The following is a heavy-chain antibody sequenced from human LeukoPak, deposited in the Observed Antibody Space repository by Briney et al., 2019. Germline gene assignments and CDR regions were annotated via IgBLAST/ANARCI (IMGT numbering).Heavy chain of an antibody. J-gene: IGHJ3*02. Sequence: ASVNVSCTASGYTFTIYAMNWVRQAPGQRLEWMGWINTGNGNTKYSQKFQGRVTITRDTSASTAYMELNSLRSEDTAVYYCARDMGGAFNIWGQGTMVTVSS. D-gene: IGHD3-10*01. V-gene: IGHV1-3*04. CDR1: GYTFTIYA. CDR3: ARDMGGAFNI. CDR2: INTGNGNT.